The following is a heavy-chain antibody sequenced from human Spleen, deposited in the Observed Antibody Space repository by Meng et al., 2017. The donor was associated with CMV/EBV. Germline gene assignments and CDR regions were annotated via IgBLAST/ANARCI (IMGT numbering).Heavy chain of an antibody. CDR1: GGSFSGYY. V-gene: IGHV4-34*01. CDR3: ARVFGMATFDY. CDR2: IKHSGST. D-gene: IGHD5-24*01. J-gene: IGHJ4*02. Sequence: SETLSLTCAVYGGSFSGYYWSWIRQPPGKGLEWIGEIKHSGSTNYNPSLKSRVTISVDTSKNQFSLKLSSVTAADTAVYYCARVFGMATFDYWGQGTLVTVSS.